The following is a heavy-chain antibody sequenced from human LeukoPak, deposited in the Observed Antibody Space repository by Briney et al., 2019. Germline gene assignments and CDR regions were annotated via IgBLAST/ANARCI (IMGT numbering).Heavy chain of an antibody. CDR1: GGTFSSYA. V-gene: IGHV1-69*13. D-gene: IGHD1-1*01. CDR3: ARGASRYSVDY. J-gene: IGHJ4*02. Sequence: ASVKVSCQASGGTFSSYAISWVRQAPGQGLEWMGGIIPIFGTANYAQKFQGRVTITADESTSTAYMELSSLRSEDTAVYYCARGASRYSVDYWGQGTLVTVSS. CDR2: IIPIFGTA.